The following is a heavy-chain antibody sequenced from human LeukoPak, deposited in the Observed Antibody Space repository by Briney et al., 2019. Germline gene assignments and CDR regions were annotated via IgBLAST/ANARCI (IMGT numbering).Heavy chain of an antibody. CDR2: ISISHSYI. J-gene: IGHJ3*02. CDR3: ARDGMSGSPYAFDI. D-gene: IGHD1-26*01. V-gene: IGHV3-21*01. Sequence: GGSLRLSCAASGFTFSSYNMNSVRQAPGKGLEWVSSISISHSYISYADSVKGRFTISRDNAKNSLFLQMNSLRAEDTALYYCARDGMSGSPYAFDIWGQGTMVTVSS. CDR1: GFTFSSYN.